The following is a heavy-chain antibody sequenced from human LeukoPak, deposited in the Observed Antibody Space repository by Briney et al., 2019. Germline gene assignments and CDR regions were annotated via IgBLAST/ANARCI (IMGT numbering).Heavy chain of an antibody. D-gene: IGHD3-22*01. V-gene: IGHV1-69*04. J-gene: IGHJ4*02. CDR2: IIPIFGIA. CDR3: ARASSHYYDSSGSPGGY. Sequence: ASVKVSCKASGGTFSSYAISWVRQAPGQGLEWMGRIIPIFGIANYAQKFQGRVTITADKSTSTAYMELSSLRSVDTAVYYCARASSHYYDSSGSPGGYWGQGTLVTVSS. CDR1: GGTFSSYA.